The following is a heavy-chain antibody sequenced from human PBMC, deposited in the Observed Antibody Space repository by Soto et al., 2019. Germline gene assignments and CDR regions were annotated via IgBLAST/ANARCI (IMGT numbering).Heavy chain of an antibody. D-gene: IGHD1-26*01. Sequence: QVQLQESGPGLVKPSQTLSLTCTVSGGSISSGAYFWSWIRQHPGKGLEWIGYISYSGATTYNPSLKSRVTISLDASKNQLSLKLTSVTAADTAMYYCSRSGNLWDPQDYWGQGTLVTVSS. CDR1: GGSISSGAYF. CDR3: SRSGNLWDPQDY. V-gene: IGHV4-31*03. CDR2: ISYSGAT. J-gene: IGHJ4*02.